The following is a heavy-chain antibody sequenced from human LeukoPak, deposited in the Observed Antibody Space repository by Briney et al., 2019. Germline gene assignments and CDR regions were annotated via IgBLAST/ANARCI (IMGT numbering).Heavy chain of an antibody. Sequence: SVKVSCKASGYTFTSYDINWVRQAPGQALEWMGWITPFNGNTNYAQKFQDRVTITRDRSMSTAYMELGSLRSEDTAIYYCANGDYVKLDYWGQGTLVTVSS. J-gene: IGHJ4*02. V-gene: IGHV1-45*02. CDR3: ANGDYVKLDY. CDR1: GYTFTSYD. CDR2: ITPFNGNT. D-gene: IGHD4-17*01.